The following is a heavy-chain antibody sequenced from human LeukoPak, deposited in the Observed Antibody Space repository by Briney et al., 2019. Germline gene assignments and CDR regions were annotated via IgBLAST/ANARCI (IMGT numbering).Heavy chain of an antibody. CDR2: IKSKTDGGTT. D-gene: IGHD3-10*01. CDR3: TTDLGRGYYYYGMDV. V-gene: IGHV3-15*01. J-gene: IGHJ6*02. Sequence: GGSLRLSCAASGFTFSNAWMSWVRQAPGKGLEWVGRIKSKTDGGTTDYAAPVKGRFTISRDDSKNTLYLQMNSLKTEDTAVYYCTTDLGRGYYYYGMDVWGQGTTVTVSS. CDR1: GFTFSNAW.